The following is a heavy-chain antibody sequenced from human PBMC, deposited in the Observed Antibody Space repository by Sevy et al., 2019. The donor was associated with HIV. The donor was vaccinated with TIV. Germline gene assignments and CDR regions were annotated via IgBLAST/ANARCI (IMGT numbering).Heavy chain of an antibody. J-gene: IGHJ4*02. CDR2: LSFGCGGI. CDR1: GFTFSKYY. Sequence: GGSLRLSCAASGFTFSKYYMSWVRQPPGKGLEWVSILSFGCGGINYAASVKGRFTISRDTSKSSVYRQMNNLRPEDTAVYYCASEGCTSPHDSWGQGTLVTVSS. CDR3: ASEGCTSPHDS. D-gene: IGHD2-8*01. V-gene: IGHV3-23*01.